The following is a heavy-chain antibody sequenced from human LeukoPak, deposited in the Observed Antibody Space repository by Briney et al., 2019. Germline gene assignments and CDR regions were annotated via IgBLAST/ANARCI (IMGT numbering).Heavy chain of an antibody. CDR1: GFTFSDCS. CDR3: SRGSYNSGGTSDY. Sequence: PGGSLRLSCAASGFTFSDCSMNWVRQAPGKGLEWVSYISTSGNYIYYADSVKGRFTISRDNAKNSLYLQMNSLRAEDTAVYYCSRGSYNSGGTSDYWGQGNLVTVSS. V-gene: IGHV3-21*01. J-gene: IGHJ4*02. CDR2: ISTSGNYI. D-gene: IGHD2-15*01.